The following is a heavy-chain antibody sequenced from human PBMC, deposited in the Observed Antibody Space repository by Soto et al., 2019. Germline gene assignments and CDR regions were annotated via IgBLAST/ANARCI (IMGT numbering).Heavy chain of an antibody. J-gene: IGHJ6*02. CDR3: AKGRNGVDV. CDR1: GFTFSSYA. Sequence: GGSLRLSCAASGFTFSSYAMTWVRQAPGKGLEWVSAVSENGDATHYADSVKGRFIISRDNSQNTLYLHMNSLRAEDTAVFYCAKGRNGVDVWGQGTTVTVSS. V-gene: IGHV3-23*01. CDR2: VSENGDAT.